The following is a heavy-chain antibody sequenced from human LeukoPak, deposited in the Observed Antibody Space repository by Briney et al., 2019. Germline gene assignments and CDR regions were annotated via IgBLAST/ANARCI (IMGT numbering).Heavy chain of an antibody. J-gene: IGHJ4*02. Sequence: SXTXXVXGDSIXXDKWWXWVRQPPGKGLEWIGEIHHSKSSNYYPSLKSRVTISVDKSKNQFSLELNSVTAADTAVYYCARGGDWLFDYWGQGILVTVSS. CDR2: IHHSKSS. V-gene: IGHV4-4*02. CDR1: GDSIXXDKW. D-gene: IGHD2-21*02. CDR3: ARGGDWLFDY.